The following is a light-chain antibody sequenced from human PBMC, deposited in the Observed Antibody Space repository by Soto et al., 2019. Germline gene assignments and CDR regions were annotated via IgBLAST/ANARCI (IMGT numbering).Light chain of an antibody. J-gene: IGKJ1*01. V-gene: IGKV3-20*01. CDR1: QTVSSY. CDR2: GAS. CDR3: QQYGSSGT. Sequence: ALGGGGRAKLSCRASQTVSSYLAWYQQKPGQAPRLLIYGASNRATGIPDRFSGSGSGTDFTLTISRLEPEDFAVYYCQQYGSSGTFGQGTKV.